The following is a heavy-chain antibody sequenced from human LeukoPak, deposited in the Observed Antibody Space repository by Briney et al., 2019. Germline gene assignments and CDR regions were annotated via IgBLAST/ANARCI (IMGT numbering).Heavy chain of an antibody. Sequence: SETLSLTCAVYGDSFSGYYWSWLRQPPGKGLEWIGEINHSGSTNYNPSLKSRVTISVDTSKYHFSLKLSSVAAADTAVYYCARSSYYYYYGMDVWGQGTTVTVSS. J-gene: IGHJ6*02. V-gene: IGHV4-34*01. CDR1: GDSFSGYY. D-gene: IGHD6-6*01. CDR2: INHSGST. CDR3: ARSSYYYYYGMDV.